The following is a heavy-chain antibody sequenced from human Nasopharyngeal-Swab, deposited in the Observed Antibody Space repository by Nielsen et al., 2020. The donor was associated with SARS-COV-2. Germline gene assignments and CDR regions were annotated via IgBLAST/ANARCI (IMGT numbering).Heavy chain of an antibody. Sequence: GESLKISCAASGFTFSDYYMSWIRQAPGKGLEWVSYISSSSYTNYADSVKGRFTISRDNAKNSLYLQMNSLRAEDTAVYYCARDQVSYGSGSYTLWGQGTLVTVSS. CDR2: ISSSSYT. D-gene: IGHD3-10*01. V-gene: IGHV3-11*05. J-gene: IGHJ4*02. CDR3: ARDQVSYGSGSYTL. CDR1: GFTFSDYY.